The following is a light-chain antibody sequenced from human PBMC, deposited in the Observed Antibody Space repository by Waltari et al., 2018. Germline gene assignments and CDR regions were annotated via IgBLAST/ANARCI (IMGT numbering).Light chain of an antibody. CDR2: DNN. J-gene: IGLJ3*02. Sequence: QSVVIQPPSLSGTPGQTVTISCSGSNSNVGTNIVSWYQQFPGMAPRLLIYDNNQRPSGGPARFSGSKSGTVASLAISGLQFEDEADYYCAPWDDSLNGVMFGGGTKLTVL. CDR1: NSNVGTNI. CDR3: APWDDSLNGVM. V-gene: IGLV1-44*01.